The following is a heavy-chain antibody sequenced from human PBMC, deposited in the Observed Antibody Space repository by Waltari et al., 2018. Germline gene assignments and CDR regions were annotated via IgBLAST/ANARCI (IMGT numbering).Heavy chain of an antibody. Sequence: EVQLVESGGGLVQPGGSLRLSCAASGFTFSSYSMNWVRQAPGKGLEWVSYISSSSSTIYYADSVKGRFTISRDNAKNSLYLQMNSLRAEDTAVYYCARELGYGGNYYYYYGMDVWGQGTTVTVSS. J-gene: IGHJ6*02. V-gene: IGHV3-48*04. CDR1: GFTFSSYS. D-gene: IGHD4-17*01. CDR2: ISSSSSTI. CDR3: ARELGYGGNYYYYYGMDV.